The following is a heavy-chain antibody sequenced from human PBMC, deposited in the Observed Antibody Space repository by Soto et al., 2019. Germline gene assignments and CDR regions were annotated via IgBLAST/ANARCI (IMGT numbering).Heavy chain of an antibody. D-gene: IGHD5-12*01. J-gene: IGHJ3*02. CDR1: GFTFDDYA. CDR3: AKEGDGYNYGAFDI. Sequence: HPGGSLRLSCAASGFTFDDYAMHWVRQAPGKGLEWVSGISWNSGRIGYADSVKGRFTISRDNAKNSLYLQMNSLRAEDTALYYCAKEGDGYNYGAFDIWGQGTMVTVSS. CDR2: ISWNSGRI. V-gene: IGHV3-9*01.